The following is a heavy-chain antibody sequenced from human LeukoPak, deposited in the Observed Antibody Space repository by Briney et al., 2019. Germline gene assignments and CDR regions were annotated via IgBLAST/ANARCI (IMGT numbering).Heavy chain of an antibody. D-gene: IGHD6-19*01. CDR2: INHSGST. Sequence: SETLSLTCAVYGGSFSGHYWSWIRQPPGKGLEWIGEINHSGSTNYNPSLKSRVTISVDTSKNQFSLKLSSVTAADTAVYYCARGRIAVAGTYYYYYYGMDVWGKGTTVTVSS. V-gene: IGHV4-34*01. CDR1: GGSFSGHY. CDR3: ARGRIAVAGTYYYYYYGMDV. J-gene: IGHJ6*04.